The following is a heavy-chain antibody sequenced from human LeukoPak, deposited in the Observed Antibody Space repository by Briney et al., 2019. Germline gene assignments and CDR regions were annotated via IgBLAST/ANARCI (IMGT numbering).Heavy chain of an antibody. CDR1: GYTFTGYY. V-gene: IGHV1-69*02. J-gene: IGHJ3*02. Sequence: GASVKVSCKASGYTFTGYYMHWVRQAPGQGLEWMGRIIPILGIANYAQKFQGRVTITADKSTSTAYMELSSLRSEDTAVYYCARSGYYYGDAFDIWGQGTMVTVSS. D-gene: IGHD3-22*01. CDR3: ARSGYYYGDAFDI. CDR2: IIPILGIA.